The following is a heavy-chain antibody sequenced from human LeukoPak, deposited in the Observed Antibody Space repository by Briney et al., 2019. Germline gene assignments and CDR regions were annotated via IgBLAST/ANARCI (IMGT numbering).Heavy chain of an antibody. V-gene: IGHV5-51*01. CDR3: TTGRFCSGGSCSSSFDF. CDR1: GYSFINYW. Sequence: GESLKISCKGSGYSFINYWIGRVRQMPDKGLEWMGIIYPGNSDIRYSPSFQGQVTISVDKSINTAYLQWTSLKASDTAIYYCTTGRFCSGGSCSSSFDFWGQGTLLTVPS. J-gene: IGHJ4*02. D-gene: IGHD2-15*01. CDR2: IYPGNSDI.